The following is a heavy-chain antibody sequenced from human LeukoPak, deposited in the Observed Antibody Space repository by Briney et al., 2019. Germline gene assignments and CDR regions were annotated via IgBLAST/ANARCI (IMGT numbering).Heavy chain of an antibody. J-gene: IGHJ4*02. D-gene: IGHD1-26*01. V-gene: IGHV3-30*10. CDR3: ARDVRSGSYQYYFDY. CDR1: GFTFSSYA. CDR2: ISYDGSNK. Sequence: PGGSLRLSCAASGFTFSSYAMHWVRQAPGKGLEWVAVISYDGSNKYYTDSVKGRFTISRDNSKNTLYLQMNSLRAEDTAVYYCARDVRSGSYQYYFDYWGQGTLITVSS.